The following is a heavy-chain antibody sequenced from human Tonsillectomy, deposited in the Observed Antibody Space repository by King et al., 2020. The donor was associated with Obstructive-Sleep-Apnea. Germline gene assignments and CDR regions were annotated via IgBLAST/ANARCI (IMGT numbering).Heavy chain of an antibody. CDR3: ARNYDILTGYDY. CDR1: GYTFTSYA. V-gene: IGHV1-3*01. Sequence: QLVQSGAEVKKPGASVKVSCKASGYTFTSYAMHWVRQAPGQRLEWMGWINAGNGNTKYSQKFQGRVTIIRDTSASTAYMELSSLRSEDTAVYYCARNYDILTGYDYWGQGTLVSVSS. D-gene: IGHD3-9*01. CDR2: INAGNGNT. J-gene: IGHJ4*02.